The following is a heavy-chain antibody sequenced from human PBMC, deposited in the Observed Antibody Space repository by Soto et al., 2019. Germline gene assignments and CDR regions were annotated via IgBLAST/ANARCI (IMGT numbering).Heavy chain of an antibody. D-gene: IGHD6-13*01. V-gene: IGHV3-33*01. J-gene: IGHJ4*02. CDR3: ARGDIAAAIQ. Sequence: QVQLVESGGGVVQPGRSLRLSCAASGFTFSSYGMHWVRQAPGKGLEWVAVIWYAGSNKYYADSVKGRFTISRDNSKNTLYLQMNSLRAEDTAVYYCARGDIAAAIQWGQGTLVTVSS. CDR1: GFTFSSYG. CDR2: IWYAGSNK.